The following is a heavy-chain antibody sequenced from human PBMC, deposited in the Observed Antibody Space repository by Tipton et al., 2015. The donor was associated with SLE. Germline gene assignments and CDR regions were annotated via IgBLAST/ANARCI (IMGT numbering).Heavy chain of an antibody. CDR3: AKGDRITSYYYGMDV. D-gene: IGHD1-14*01. Sequence: SLRLSCAASGFTFSSYAMSWVRQAPGKGLEWVSAISGSGGSTYYADSVKGRFTISRDNSKNTLYLQMNSLRAEDTAVYYCAKGDRITSYYYGMDVWGQGATVTVSS. CDR1: GFTFSSYA. V-gene: IGHV3-23*01. CDR2: ISGSGGST. J-gene: IGHJ6*02.